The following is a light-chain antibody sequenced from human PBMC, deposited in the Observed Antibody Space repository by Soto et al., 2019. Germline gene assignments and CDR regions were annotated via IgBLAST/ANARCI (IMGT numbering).Light chain of an antibody. J-gene: IGLJ3*02. CDR3: TSYTTSSTWV. Sequence: QSALTQPASVSGSPGQSITISCTGTSSDVGGYNYVSWYQQHPGKVPKLMIYEVSNRPSGVSNRFSGSKSGNTASLTISRLQAEDEAHYYCTSYTTSSTWVFGGGTKVTVL. CDR2: EVS. V-gene: IGLV2-14*01. CDR1: SSDVGGYNY.